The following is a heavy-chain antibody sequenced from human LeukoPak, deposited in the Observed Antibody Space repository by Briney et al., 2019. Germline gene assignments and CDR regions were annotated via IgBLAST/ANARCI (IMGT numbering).Heavy chain of an antibody. CDR3: AKGDYDILTGYSDY. Sequence: GGSLRLSCAASGFTFSSYAMSWVRQAPGKGLEWVSAISGSGGSTYYADSVKGRFTISRDNSKSTLYLQMNSLRAEDTAVYYCAKGDYDILTGYSDYWGQGTLVTVSS. J-gene: IGHJ4*02. D-gene: IGHD3-9*01. CDR2: ISGSGGST. V-gene: IGHV3-23*01. CDR1: GFTFSSYA.